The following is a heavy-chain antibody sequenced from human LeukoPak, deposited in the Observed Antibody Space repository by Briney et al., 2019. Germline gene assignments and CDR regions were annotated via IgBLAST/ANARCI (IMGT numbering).Heavy chain of an antibody. J-gene: IGHJ4*02. V-gene: IGHV4-34*01. Sequence: SETLSLTCAVYSESLSGYYWSWIRQPPGKGLEWIGEINHSGSTNYNPSLKSRVTISRDTSMNHFSLRLSSVTAADTAVYYCARGRVASTSVTIYLGQGTLVTVSS. D-gene: IGHD2-15*01. CDR2: INHSGST. CDR3: ARGRVASTSVTIY. CDR1: SESLSGYY.